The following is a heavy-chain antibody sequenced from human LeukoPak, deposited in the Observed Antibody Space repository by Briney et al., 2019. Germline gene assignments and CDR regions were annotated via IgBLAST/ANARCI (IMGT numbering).Heavy chain of an antibody. CDR3: ARDLLLEWLLFDYYYYGMDV. CDR1: GFTFSSYG. CDR2: ISYDGSNK. D-gene: IGHD3-3*01. Sequence: PGGSLRLSCAASGFTFSSYGMHWVRQAPGKGLEWVAVISYDGSNKYYADSVKGRFTNSRDKSKNTLYLQMNSLRAEDTAVYYCARDLLLEWLLFDYYYYGMDVWGQGTTVTVSS. J-gene: IGHJ6*02. V-gene: IGHV3-33*01.